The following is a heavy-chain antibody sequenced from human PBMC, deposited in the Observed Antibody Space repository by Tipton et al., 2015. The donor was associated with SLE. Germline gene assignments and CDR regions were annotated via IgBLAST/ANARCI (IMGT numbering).Heavy chain of an antibody. CDR1: GGSFSGYY. V-gene: IGHV4-34*01. CDR3: ARGPDYEYIWGSGCDF. D-gene: IGHD3-16*01. J-gene: IGHJ4*02. CDR2: INHSGST. Sequence: TLSLTCAVYGGSFSGYYWSWIRQPPGKGLEWIGEINHSGSTNNNPSLKSRVTISVDTSKNQFSLNLSSVTAAVTAVYYCARGPDYEYIWGSGCDFWGQGTLVTVSS.